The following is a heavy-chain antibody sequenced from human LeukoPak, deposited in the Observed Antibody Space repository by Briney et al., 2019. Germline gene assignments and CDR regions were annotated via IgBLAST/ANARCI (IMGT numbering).Heavy chain of an antibody. V-gene: IGHV4-39*07. CDR1: GGSISSSTCY. Sequence: SETQSLTCTVSGGSISSSTCYWGWIRQPPGKGLEWIGSIYYSGSTYYNPSLKSRVTISVDTSNNQFSLKLSSVTAADTAVYYCARGPTGSSSWYLDYWGQGTLVTVSS. CDR2: IYYSGST. D-gene: IGHD6-13*01. J-gene: IGHJ4*02. CDR3: ARGPTGSSSWYLDY.